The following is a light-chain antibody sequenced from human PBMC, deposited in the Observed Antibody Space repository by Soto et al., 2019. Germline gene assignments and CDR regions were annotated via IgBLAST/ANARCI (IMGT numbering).Light chain of an antibody. J-gene: IGKJ5*01. CDR2: DAS. Sequence: EIVLTQSPATLSLSPGERATLSCRASQSVSSYLAWYQQKPGQAPRLLIYDASNRATGIPARFSGSGSGTDFNLTISSLAPEDFEVYYCQQRGNWPITFGQGTRLEMK. CDR3: QQRGNWPIT. V-gene: IGKV3-11*01. CDR1: QSVSSY.